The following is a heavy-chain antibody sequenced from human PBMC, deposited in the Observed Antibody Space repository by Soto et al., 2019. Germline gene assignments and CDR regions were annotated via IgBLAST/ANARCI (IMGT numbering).Heavy chain of an antibody. CDR1: GFILSTYA. V-gene: IGHV3-23*01. CDR2: ISSSGGST. CDR3: AHPRGYGVFDAVDI. Sequence: LRLSCAASGFILSTYAMNWVRQAPGKGLEWVSAISSSGGSTFYTESVRGRFTISRDNSINTLYLQMSSLRTEDTAVYYCAHPRGYGVFDAVDIWGQGTMVTVSS. J-gene: IGHJ3*02. D-gene: IGHD4-17*01.